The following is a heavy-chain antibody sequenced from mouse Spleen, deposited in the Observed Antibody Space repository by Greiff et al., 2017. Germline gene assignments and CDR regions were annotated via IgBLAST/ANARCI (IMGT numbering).Heavy chain of an antibody. CDR2: ISSGGGNT. V-gene: IGHV5-9*04. J-gene: IGHJ3*01. D-gene: IGHD4-1*01. CDR3: AGSLTGTGFAY. Sequence: DVKLVESGGGLVKLGGSLKLSCAASGFTFSSYAMSWVRQTPEKRLEWVATISSGGGNTYYPDSVKGRFTISRDNAKNTLYLQMSSLKSEDTAMYYCAGSLTGTGFAYWGQGTLVTVSA. CDR1: GFTFSSYA.